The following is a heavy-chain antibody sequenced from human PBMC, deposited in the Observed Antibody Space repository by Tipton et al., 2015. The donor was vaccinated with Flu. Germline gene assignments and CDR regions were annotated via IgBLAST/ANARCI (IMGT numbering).Heavy chain of an antibody. Sequence: SLRLSCAASGLIFSNYVMSWVRQAPGKGLEWVSSISGSGDGTYHADSVKGRFTISRDNSKNTLYLQMNSLTAEDTALYYCAKGRDSSGWYLAFDYWGQGTPVTVSS. J-gene: IGHJ4*02. CDR1: GLIFSNYV. V-gene: IGHV3-23*01. CDR3: AKGRDSSGWYLAFDY. CDR2: ISGSGDGT. D-gene: IGHD6-19*01.